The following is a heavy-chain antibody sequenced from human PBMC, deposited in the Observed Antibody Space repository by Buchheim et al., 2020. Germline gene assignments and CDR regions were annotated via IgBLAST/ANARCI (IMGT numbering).Heavy chain of an antibody. CDR1: GFMFSSYE. D-gene: IGHD3-10*01. V-gene: IGHV3-48*03. CDR3: ARDRGFVIDY. J-gene: IGHJ4*02. Sequence: EVQLVESGGGLVQPGGSLRLSCAASGFMFSSYEMNWVRQAPGKGLEWVSYISSSGDTIHYADSVKGRFNISRDNAKNSLDLQMNSLRVDDTAVYYCARDRGFVIDYWGQGAL. CDR2: ISSSGDTI.